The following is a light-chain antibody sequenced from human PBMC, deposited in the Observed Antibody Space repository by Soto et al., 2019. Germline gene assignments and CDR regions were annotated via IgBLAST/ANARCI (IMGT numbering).Light chain of an antibody. J-gene: IGLJ2*01. CDR1: SSDVGGYNY. V-gene: IGLV2-11*01. CDR3: CSYAGSYTLV. CDR2: AVS. Sequence: QSVLTQPRSVSGSPGQSVTISCTGTSSDVGGYNYVSWYQQHPGKAPKLMIYAVSKRPSGVPDRFSGSKSGNTASLTISGLQAEEEADSYCCSYAGSYTLVFGGGTKLTVL.